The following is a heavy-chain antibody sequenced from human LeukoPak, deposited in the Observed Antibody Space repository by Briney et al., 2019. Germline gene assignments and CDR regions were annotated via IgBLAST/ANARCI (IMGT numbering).Heavy chain of an antibody. CDR2: INHSGST. CDR3: ARDQWYYYDSSGVDY. D-gene: IGHD3-22*01. CDR1: GGSFSGYY. V-gene: IGHV4-34*01. Sequence: MASETLSLTCAVYGGSFSGYYWSWIRQPPGKGLEWIGEINHSGSTNYNPSLKSRVTISVDTSKNQFSLKLSSVTAADTAVYYCARDQWYYYDSSGVDYWGQGTLVTVSS. J-gene: IGHJ4*02.